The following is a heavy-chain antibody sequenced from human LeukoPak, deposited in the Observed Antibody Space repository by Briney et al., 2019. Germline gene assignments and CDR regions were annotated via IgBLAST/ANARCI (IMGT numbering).Heavy chain of an antibody. CDR1: GFTFSNYW. CDR2: IYSGGST. V-gene: IGHV3-66*01. CDR3: ARGQFYYGSGTFYPMDS. D-gene: IGHD3-10*01. J-gene: IGHJ4*02. Sequence: GGSLRLSCAASGFTFSNYWMHWVRQAPGKGLEWVSVIYSGGSTYYADSVKGRFSLSRDNSKNTLYLQMNSLTDEDTAVYHCARGQFYYGSGTFYPMDSWGQGTLVTVSS.